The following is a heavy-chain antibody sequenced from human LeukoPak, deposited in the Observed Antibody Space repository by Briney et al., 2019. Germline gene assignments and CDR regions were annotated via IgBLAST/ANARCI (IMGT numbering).Heavy chain of an antibody. CDR3: ARHVLSIGSSGWYRWFDP. J-gene: IGHJ5*02. CDR1: GGSISSYY. V-gene: IGHV4-59*08. Sequence: SETLSLTCTVSGGSISSYYWSWIRQPPGKGLEWIGYIYYSGSTNYNPSLKSRDTISVDTSKNQFSLKLSSVTAADTAVYYCARHVLSIGSSGWYRWFDPWGQGTLVTVSS. CDR2: IYYSGST. D-gene: IGHD6-19*01.